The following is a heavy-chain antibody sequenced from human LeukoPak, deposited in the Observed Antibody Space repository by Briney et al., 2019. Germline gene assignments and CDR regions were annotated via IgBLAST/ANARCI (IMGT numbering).Heavy chain of an antibody. CDR3: AGLSNIVVVPAAPWYYYYMDV. CDR2: INHSGSI. V-gene: IGHV4-59*08. Sequence: PSETLSLTCTVSGGSISSDYWSWIRQPPGKGLEWIGSINHSGSINYNPSLKSRVTISLDTSKNQFSLKLSSVIAADTAVYYCAGLSNIVVVPAAPWYYYYMDVWGKGTTVTVSS. J-gene: IGHJ6*03. D-gene: IGHD2-2*01. CDR1: GGSISSDY.